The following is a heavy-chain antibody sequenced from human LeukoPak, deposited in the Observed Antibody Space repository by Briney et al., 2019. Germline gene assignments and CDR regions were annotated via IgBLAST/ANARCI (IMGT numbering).Heavy chain of an antibody. CDR1: GFTFSSYA. Sequence: PGGSLRLSCAASGFTFSSYAMHWVRQAPGKGLEWVAVISYDGSNKYYADSVKGRFTISRDNSKNTLYLQMNSLRAEDTAVYYCARDYSSGWYGDYWGQGTLVTVSP. CDR3: ARDYSSGWYGDY. D-gene: IGHD6-19*01. V-gene: IGHV3-30*04. CDR2: ISYDGSNK. J-gene: IGHJ4*02.